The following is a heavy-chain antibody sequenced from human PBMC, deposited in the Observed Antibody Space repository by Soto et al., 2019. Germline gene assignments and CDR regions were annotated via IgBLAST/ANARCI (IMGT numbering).Heavy chain of an antibody. CDR1: GFTFSSYW. V-gene: IGHV3-74*01. CDR3: ARDGGHTLHYYYSGMDV. Sequence: PGGSLRLSCAASGFTFSSYWMHWVRQAPGKGLVWVSRINSDGSSTSYADSVKGRFTISRDNAKNTLYLQMNSLRAEDTAVYYCARDGGHTLHYYYSGMDVWGQGTTVTVSS. J-gene: IGHJ6*02. CDR2: INSDGSST. D-gene: IGHD2-15*01.